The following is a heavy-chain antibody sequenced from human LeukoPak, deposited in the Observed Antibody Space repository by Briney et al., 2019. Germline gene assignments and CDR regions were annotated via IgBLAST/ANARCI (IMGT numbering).Heavy chain of an antibody. CDR1: GFTFSSYD. D-gene: IGHD1-14*01. Sequence: GRSLRLSCAASGFTFSSYDMHWVRQAPGKGLEWVTLISYDGGNKYYGDSVKGRFTISRDNSKNTLYLQMTSLGVEDTAVYYCATNSRRPHQYYMDVWGKGTTVTVSS. CDR3: ATNSRRPHQYYMDV. CDR2: ISYDGGNK. V-gene: IGHV3-30*03. J-gene: IGHJ6*03.